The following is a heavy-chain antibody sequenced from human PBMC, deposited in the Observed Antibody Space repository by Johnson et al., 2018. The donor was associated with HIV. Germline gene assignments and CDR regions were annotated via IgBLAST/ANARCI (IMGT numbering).Heavy chain of an antibody. CDR1: GFSFSDYY. D-gene: IGHD2-21*02. Sequence: VQLVESGGGLVKPGGSLRLSCTASGFSFSDYYMSWIRQAPGRGLEWVSAISGGGGSTYYADSVKGRFTISRDNSKNTLYLQMNSLRAEDTAVYYCAKVEYGGLLPNDAFDIWGQGTMVTVSS. V-gene: IGHV3-23*04. CDR3: AKVEYGGLLPNDAFDI. J-gene: IGHJ3*02. CDR2: ISGGGGST.